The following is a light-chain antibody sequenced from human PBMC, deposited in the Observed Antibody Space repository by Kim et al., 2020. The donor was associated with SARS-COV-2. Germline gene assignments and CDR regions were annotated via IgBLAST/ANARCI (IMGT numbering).Light chain of an antibody. CDR2: DVS. J-gene: IGLJ1*01. CDR3: SSYTSSSLPHYV. CDR1: SSDVGGYNY. V-gene: IGLV2-14*01. Sequence: QSALTQPASVSGSPGQSITISCTGTSSDVGGYNYVSWYQQHPGKAPKLMIYDVSKRPSGVSNRFSGSKSGNTASLTISGLQAEDEADYYCSSYTSSSLPHYVFGTGTKVTVL.